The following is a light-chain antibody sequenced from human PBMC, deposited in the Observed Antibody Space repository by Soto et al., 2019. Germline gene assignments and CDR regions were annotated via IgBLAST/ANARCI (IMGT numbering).Light chain of an antibody. Sequence: DIQMTQSPSTLSASVRDRVTITCRATHSSSGYLNWCLQIPGKVLKGRVYAASSLQSGVPSRFSGSGSGTDFTLTISSLQPEDFATYYCQQSYSTPLTFGGGTEVGIK. V-gene: IGKV1-39*01. J-gene: IGKJ4*01. CDR3: QQSYSTPLT. CDR2: AAS. CDR1: HSSSGY.